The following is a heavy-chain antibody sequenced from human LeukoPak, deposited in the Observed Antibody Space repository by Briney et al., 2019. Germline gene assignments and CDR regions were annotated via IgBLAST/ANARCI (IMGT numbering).Heavy chain of an antibody. J-gene: IGHJ4*02. D-gene: IGHD3-22*01. V-gene: IGHV4-4*02. CDR3: ARDPYYYSTRYWDY. Sequence: PSETLSLTCAVSGGSISNISNSNWWSWVRQPPGKGLEWIGEIYHSGSTNYNPSLKSRVTISVDKSKNQFSLELSSVTAADTAVYYCARDPYYYSTRYWDYWGQGRLVTVSS. CDR2: IYHSGST. CDR1: GGSISNISNSNW.